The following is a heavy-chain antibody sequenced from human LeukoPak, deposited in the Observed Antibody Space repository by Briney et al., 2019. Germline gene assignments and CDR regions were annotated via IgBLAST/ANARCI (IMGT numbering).Heavy chain of an antibody. D-gene: IGHD2-2*02. J-gene: IGHJ1*01. CDR1: GFTFSTYA. Sequence: GRSLRLSCAASGFTFSTYAMHWVRQAPGKGLEWVVVISYDGSNKYYADPVKGRFTISRDNSKNTLYLQMNSLRAEDTAVYYCARSVPAAIVHYFQHWGQGTLVTVSS. CDR3: ARSVPAAIVHYFQH. CDR2: ISYDGSNK. V-gene: IGHV3-30-3*01.